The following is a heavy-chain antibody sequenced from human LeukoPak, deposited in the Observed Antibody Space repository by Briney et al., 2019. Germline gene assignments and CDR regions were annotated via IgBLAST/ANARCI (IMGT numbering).Heavy chain of an antibody. CDR2: ISGSGGST. V-gene: IGHV3-23*01. CDR3: AKGRGFKYCTNGVCSTFDY. D-gene: IGHD2-8*01. CDR1: GFTFSSYA. J-gene: IGHJ4*02. Sequence: PGGSLRLSCAASGFTFSSYAMSWVRQAPGKGLEWVSAISGSGGSTYYADSVKGRFTISRDNSKNTLYLQMNSLRAEDTAVYYCAKGRGFKYCTNGVCSTFDYWGQGTLVTVSS.